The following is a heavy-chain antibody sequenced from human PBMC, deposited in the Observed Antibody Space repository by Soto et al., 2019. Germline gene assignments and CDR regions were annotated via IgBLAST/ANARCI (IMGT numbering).Heavy chain of an antibody. D-gene: IGHD6-19*01. CDR2: IYYSGST. J-gene: IGHJ3*02. CDR1: GFSNIRYY. V-gene: IGHV4-59*01. Sequence: SESLSLTCTGYGFSNIRYYWSWIRQPPGKGLEWIGYIYYSGSTNYNPSLKSRVTISVDTSKNQFSLKLSSVTAADTAVYYCARDYHSGGAFDIWGQGTMVS. CDR3: ARDYHSGGAFDI.